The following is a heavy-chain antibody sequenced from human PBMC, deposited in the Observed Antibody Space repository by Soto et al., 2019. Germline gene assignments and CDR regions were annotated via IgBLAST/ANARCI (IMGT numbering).Heavy chain of an antibody. D-gene: IGHD6-13*01. CDR2: IYYSGST. CDR1: GGSISSSSYY. J-gene: IGHJ6*02. V-gene: IGHV4-39*01. CDR3: ARWAAAGTKRGAYYYYGMDV. Sequence: QLQLQESGPGLVKPSETLSLTCTVSGGSISSSSYYWGWIRQPPGKGLEWIGSIYYSGSTYYNPSLKSRVTIAADTSKNQFSLKLSSVTAADTAVYYCARWAAAGTKRGAYYYYGMDVWGQGTTVTVSS.